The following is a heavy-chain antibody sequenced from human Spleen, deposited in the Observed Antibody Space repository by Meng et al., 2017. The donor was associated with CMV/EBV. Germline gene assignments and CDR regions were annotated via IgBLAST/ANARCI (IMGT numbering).Heavy chain of an antibody. D-gene: IGHD2-21*02. CDR3: ASGLTLYYGMDV. V-gene: IGHV4-4*02. CDR2: IYHSGIV. Sequence: GSLRLSCAASGFTFSPYRMTWVRQPPGKGLEWIGEIYHSGIVNYNPSLKGRLTISVDKSKNQFSLNLSSVTAADTAVYYCASGLTLYYGMDVWGQGTTVTVSS. J-gene: IGHJ6*02. CDR1: GFTFSPYR.